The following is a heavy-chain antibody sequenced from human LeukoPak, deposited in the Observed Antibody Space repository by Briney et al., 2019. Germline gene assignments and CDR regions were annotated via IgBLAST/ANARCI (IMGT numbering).Heavy chain of an antibody. CDR1: GYTFTSYD. CDR3: ARGDRGSGWYYFDY. CDR2: MNPNSGNT. J-gene: IGHJ4*02. Sequence: ASVKVSCKASGYTFTSYDINWVRQATGQGLEWMGWMNPNSGNTGYAQKFQGRVTITRNTSISTAYMELSSLRSEGTAVYYCARGDRGSGWYYFDYWGRGTLVTVSS. V-gene: IGHV1-8*03. D-gene: IGHD6-19*01.